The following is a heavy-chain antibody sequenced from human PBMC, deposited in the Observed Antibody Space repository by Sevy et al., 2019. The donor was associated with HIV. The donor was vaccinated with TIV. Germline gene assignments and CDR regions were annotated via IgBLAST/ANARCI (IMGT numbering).Heavy chain of an antibody. Sequence: SETLSLTCTVSGGSISSSSYYWGWIRQPPGKGLEWIGSIYYSWSTYYDPSLKSRVTISVDTSKNQFSLKLSSVTAADTAVYYCARHRGYCSSTSCYGMGWFDPWGQGTLVTVSS. V-gene: IGHV4-39*01. CDR1: GGSISSSSYY. CDR3: ARHRGYCSSTSCYGMGWFDP. J-gene: IGHJ5*02. D-gene: IGHD2-2*01. CDR2: IYYSWST.